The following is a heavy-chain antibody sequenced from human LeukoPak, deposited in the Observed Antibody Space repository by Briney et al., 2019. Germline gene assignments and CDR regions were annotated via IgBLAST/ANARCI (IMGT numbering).Heavy chain of an antibody. Sequence: GGSLRLSCEASGFTFSGSWMHWARQAPGKGLEWVSRINTDGSGTSYADSVKGRFTISRDNAKNTLYLQMNSLRAEDTAVYYCARSMGEGGQGTLVTVSS. V-gene: IGHV3-74*01. CDR2: INTDGSGT. CDR3: ARSMGE. J-gene: IGHJ4*02. D-gene: IGHD3-16*01. CDR1: GFTFSGSW.